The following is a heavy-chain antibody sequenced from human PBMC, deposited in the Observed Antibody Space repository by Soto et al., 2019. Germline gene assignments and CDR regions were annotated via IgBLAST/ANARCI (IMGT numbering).Heavy chain of an antibody. D-gene: IGHD3-10*01. CDR2: IYYSGST. V-gene: IGHV4-59*08. Sequence: SETLSLTCTVSGGSISSYYWSWVRQPPGKGLEWIGYIYYSGSTNYNPSLKSRVTISVDTSKNQFSLKLSSVTAADTAVYYCARRSSSGAVFDYWGQGTLVTVSS. CDR1: GGSISSYY. CDR3: ARRSSSGAVFDY. J-gene: IGHJ4*02.